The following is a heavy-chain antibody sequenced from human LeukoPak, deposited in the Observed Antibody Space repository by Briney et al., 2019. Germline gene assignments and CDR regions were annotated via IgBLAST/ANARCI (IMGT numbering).Heavy chain of an antibody. V-gene: IGHV4-59*01. CDR2: IYYSGST. J-gene: IGHJ3*02. D-gene: IGHD4-17*01. CDR3: AREHGDYPDDAFDI. Sequence: SETLSLTCTVSGASISSYYWSWIRQPPGKGLEWIGYIYYSGSTNYNPSLKSRVTISVDTSKNQFSLKLSSVTAADTAVYYCAREHGDYPDDAFDIWGQGTMVTVSS. CDR1: GASISSYY.